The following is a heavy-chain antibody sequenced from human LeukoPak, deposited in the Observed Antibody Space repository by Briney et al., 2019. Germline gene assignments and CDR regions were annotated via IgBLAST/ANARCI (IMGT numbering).Heavy chain of an antibody. CDR2: SGST. J-gene: IGHJ4*02. V-gene: IGHV4-38-2*02. CDR1: GYSISSGYY. CDR3: ARGLGY. Sequence: SETLSLTCTVSGYSISSGYYWGWIRQPPGKGLEWIGSGSTYYNPSLKSRVTISVDTSKNQFSLKLSSVTAADTAVYYCARGLGYWGQGTLVTVSS.